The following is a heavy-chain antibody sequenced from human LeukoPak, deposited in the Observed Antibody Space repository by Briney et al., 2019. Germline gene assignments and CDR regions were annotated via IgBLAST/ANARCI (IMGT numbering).Heavy chain of an antibody. CDR1: GGSISSSNW. CDR2: IYRSGST. Sequence: SETLSLTCAVSGGSISSSNWWSWVRQPPGKGLEWIGEIYRSGSTNYNPSLTSRVTISVDKSKNQFSLKLYSVTAADTAVYYCATASHDYGDYSHFGYWGQGTLVTVSS. J-gene: IGHJ4*02. CDR3: ATASHDYGDYSHFGY. D-gene: IGHD4-17*01. V-gene: IGHV4-4*02.